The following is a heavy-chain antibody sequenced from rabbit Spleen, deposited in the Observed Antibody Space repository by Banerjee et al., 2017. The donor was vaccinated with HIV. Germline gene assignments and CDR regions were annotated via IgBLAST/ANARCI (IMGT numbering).Heavy chain of an antibody. CDR2: IYGGSSGST. D-gene: IGHD1-1*01. Sequence: QSLEESGGDLVKPGASLTLTCLASGVSFSGSSYMCWVRQAPGKGLEWIACIYGGSSGSTYYASWAKGRFTISKTSSTTVTLQMTSLTVADTATYFCARDNGSGDYIDVYFNLWGPGTLVTVS. V-gene: IGHV1S40*01. CDR3: ARDNGSGDYIDVYFNL. J-gene: IGHJ4*01. CDR1: GVSFSGSSY.